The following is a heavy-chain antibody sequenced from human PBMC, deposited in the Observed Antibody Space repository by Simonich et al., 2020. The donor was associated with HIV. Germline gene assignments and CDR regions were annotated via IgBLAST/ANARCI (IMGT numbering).Heavy chain of an antibody. Sequence: QVQLQQWGAGLLKPSETLSLTCAFYGGTFSGYYWSWIRQPPGKGLEWIGEINHSGNTNYKSSLNSRATISVDKSKNQFSRKLSSVTAAGTAIYYCARRDRELILYFDYWGQGNLVTVSS. CDR3: ARRDRELILYFDY. J-gene: IGHJ4*02. CDR1: GGTFSGYY. D-gene: IGHD3-3*01. CDR2: INHSGNT. V-gene: IGHV4-34*01.